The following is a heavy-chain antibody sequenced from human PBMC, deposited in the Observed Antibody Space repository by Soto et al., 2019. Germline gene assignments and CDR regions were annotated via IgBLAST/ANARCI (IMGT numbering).Heavy chain of an antibody. D-gene: IGHD6-13*01. CDR1: AFTFSRFA. J-gene: IGHJ4*02. CDR2: ISGSGGST. Sequence: PGGSLRLSCAASAFTFSRFAMSWVRQTPGNGLEWVSTISGSGGSTYYADSVKGRFTISRDNSKNTLYLQMNSLRAEDTAVYYCAKDQGSSWYEIDYWGQGTLVTVSS. CDR3: AKDQGSSWYEIDY. V-gene: IGHV3-23*01.